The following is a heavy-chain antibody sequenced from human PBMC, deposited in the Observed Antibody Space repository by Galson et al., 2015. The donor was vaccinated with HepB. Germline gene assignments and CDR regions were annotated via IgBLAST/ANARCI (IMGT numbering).Heavy chain of an antibody. Sequence: QSGAEVKKPGESLRISCKGSGYTFINYWISWVRQMPGKGLEWMGRIDPSDSYTNYSPSFQGHVAISADKSISTAYLQWSSLKASDTAMYYCARHIAAAADAFDLWGQGTMVTVSS. J-gene: IGHJ3*01. CDR2: IDPSDSYT. D-gene: IGHD6-13*01. V-gene: IGHV5-10-1*01. CDR3: ARHIAAAADAFDL. CDR1: GYTFINYW.